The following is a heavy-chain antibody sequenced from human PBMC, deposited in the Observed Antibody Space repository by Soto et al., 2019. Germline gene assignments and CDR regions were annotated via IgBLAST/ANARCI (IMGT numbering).Heavy chain of an antibody. CDR2: IYWNGDK. V-gene: IGHV2-5*01. J-gene: IGHJ4*02. CDR1: GFSLNTSGVG. Sequence: QITLKESDPTLVKPTQTLTLICSFSGFSLNTSGVGVGWIRQPPGKALEWLVLIYWNGDKRYSASLKSRIIITKDTTNNQVVLTMGNMDPVDTGTYYCAHISSSWYGFDHWGQGTLVTVSS. D-gene: IGHD6-13*01. CDR3: AHISSSWYGFDH.